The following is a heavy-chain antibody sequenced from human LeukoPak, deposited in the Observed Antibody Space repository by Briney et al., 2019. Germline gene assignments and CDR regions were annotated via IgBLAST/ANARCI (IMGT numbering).Heavy chain of an antibody. J-gene: IGHJ3*02. CDR2: ISSNGGTI. CDR3: ARKVAFDI. CDR1: GFTFSNAW. V-gene: IGHV3-11*04. Sequence: PGGSLRLSCAASGFTFSNAWMSWVRQAPGKGLEWVSYISSNGGTIYYADSVKGRFTVSRDNARNSLYLQMNSLRAEDTALYYCARKVAFDIWGQGTMVTVSS.